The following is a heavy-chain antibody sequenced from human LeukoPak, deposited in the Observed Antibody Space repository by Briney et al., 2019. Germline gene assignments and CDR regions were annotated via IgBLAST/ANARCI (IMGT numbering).Heavy chain of an antibody. CDR3: ARRTYDSSGFNY. J-gene: IGHJ4*02. CDR1: GFTFSTYA. Sequence: GGSLRLSCAASGFTFSTYAMSWVRQAPGKGLEWVSAISGSGGSTYYADSVKGRFTLSRDNSKNTLYLQMNSLRAEDTAVYYCARRTYDSSGFNYWGQGTLVTVSS. D-gene: IGHD3-22*01. CDR2: ISGSGGST. V-gene: IGHV3-23*01.